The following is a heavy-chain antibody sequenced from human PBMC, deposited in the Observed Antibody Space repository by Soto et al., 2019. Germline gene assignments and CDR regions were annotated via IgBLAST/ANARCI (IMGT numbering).Heavy chain of an antibody. CDR3: ARDPGIVVVPAAMGYYYYYGMDV. CDR2: IWYDGSNK. D-gene: IGHD2-2*01. Sequence: PGGSPRLSCAASGFTFSSYGMHWVRQAPGKGLEWVAVIWYDGSNKYYADSVKGRFTISRDNSKNTLYLQMNSLRAEDTAVYYCARDPGIVVVPAAMGYYYYYGMDVWGQGTTVTVSS. V-gene: IGHV3-33*01. CDR1: GFTFSSYG. J-gene: IGHJ6*02.